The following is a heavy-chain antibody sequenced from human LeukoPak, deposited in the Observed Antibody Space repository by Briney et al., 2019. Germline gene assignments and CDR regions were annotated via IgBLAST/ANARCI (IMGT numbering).Heavy chain of an antibody. J-gene: IGHJ6*02. V-gene: IGHV1-18*01. CDR1: GYTFTSYG. CDR2: ISAYNGNT. D-gene: IGHD6-13*01. Sequence: ASVKVSCKASGYTFTSYGISWVRQAPGQGLEWMGWISAYNGNTNYAQKLQGRVTMTTDTSTSTAYMELRSLRSDDTAVYYCAGDGRQQLGYYYYYGMDVWGQGTTVTVSS. CDR3: AGDGRQQLGYYYYYGMDV.